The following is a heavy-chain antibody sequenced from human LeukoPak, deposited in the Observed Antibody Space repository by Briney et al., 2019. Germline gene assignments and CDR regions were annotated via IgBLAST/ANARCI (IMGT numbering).Heavy chain of an antibody. CDR1: GFTFSIYE. Sequence: GGSLRLSCAASGFTFSIYEFHWVRQAPGKGLEWVSYISPSGTTIYYTNSVKGRFTISRDSAKNSLYLQMNSLRGEDAAVYYCARDRAFSTFDYWGRGTLVTVSS. CDR3: ARDRAFSTFDY. J-gene: IGHJ4*02. V-gene: IGHV3-48*03. D-gene: IGHD2-2*01. CDR2: ISPSGTTI.